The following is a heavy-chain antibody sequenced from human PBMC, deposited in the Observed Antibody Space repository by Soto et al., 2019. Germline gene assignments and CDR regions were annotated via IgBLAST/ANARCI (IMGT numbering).Heavy chain of an antibody. Sequence: ASVKVSCKASGYTFTSYAMHWVRQAPGQRLEWMGWINAGNGSTKYSQKFQGRVTITRDTSASTAYMELSSLRSEDTAVYYCARDYSSGWYPSKYWGQGTLVTVSS. CDR3: ARDYSSGWYPSKY. V-gene: IGHV1-3*01. J-gene: IGHJ4*02. CDR2: INAGNGST. CDR1: GYTFTSYA. D-gene: IGHD6-19*01.